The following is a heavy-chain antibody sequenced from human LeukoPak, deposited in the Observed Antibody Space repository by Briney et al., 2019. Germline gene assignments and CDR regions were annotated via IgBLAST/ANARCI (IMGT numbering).Heavy chain of an antibody. V-gene: IGHV3-7*01. CDR3: ARSPYYGDYVEDY. J-gene: IGHJ4*02. CDR1: GFTFSSYW. D-gene: IGHD4-17*01. Sequence: GRSLRLSCAASGFTFSSYWMSWVRQAPGKGLEWVANIKQDGSEKYYVDSVKGRFTISRDNAKNSLYLQMNSLRAEDTAVYYCARSPYYGDYVEDYWGQGTLVTVSS. CDR2: IKQDGSEK.